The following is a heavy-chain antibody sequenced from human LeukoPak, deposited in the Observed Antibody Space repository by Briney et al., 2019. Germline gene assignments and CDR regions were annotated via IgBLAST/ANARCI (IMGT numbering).Heavy chain of an antibody. CDR3: ARAVWDY. V-gene: IGHV4-38-2*02. Sequence: SETLSLTCTVSGYSISSGYYWGWIRQPPGKGLEWIGSIYHSGSTYYNPSLKSRVTISVDTSKNQFSLKLSSVTAADTAVYYCARAVWDYWGQGTLVTVSS. D-gene: IGHD6-19*01. J-gene: IGHJ4*02. CDR2: IYHSGST. CDR1: GYSISSGYY.